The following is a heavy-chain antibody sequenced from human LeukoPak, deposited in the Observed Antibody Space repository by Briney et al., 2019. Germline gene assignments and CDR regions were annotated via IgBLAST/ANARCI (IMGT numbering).Heavy chain of an antibody. D-gene: IGHD6-19*01. CDR2: IKQDGSGE. CDR1: GFTFSRYW. J-gene: IGHJ4*02. Sequence: PGGSLRLSCAASGFTFSRYWMSWVRQAPGKGLEWVAKIKQDGSGEYYSDSVKGRFTISRDNAKNSLYLQMNSLRDDDTAVYFCTTGYSSGWYNEGNYWGQGTLVTVSS. CDR3: TTGYSSGWYNEGNY. V-gene: IGHV3-7*01.